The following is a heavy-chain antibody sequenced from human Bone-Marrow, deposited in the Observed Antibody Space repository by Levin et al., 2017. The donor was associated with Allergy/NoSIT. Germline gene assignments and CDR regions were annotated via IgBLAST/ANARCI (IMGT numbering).Heavy chain of an antibody. D-gene: IGHD3-16*01. Sequence: SQTLSLTCTVSGGSIRSYYWSWIRQPPGKGLEWIGYIYYSGSPNYNPSLKSRVTISVDTSKNQFSLKLSSVTAADTAVYYCARYDYSYYYYALDVWGQGTTVTVSS. CDR3: ARYDYSYYYYALDV. J-gene: IGHJ6*02. CDR1: GGSIRSYY. V-gene: IGHV4-59*01. CDR2: IYYSGSP.